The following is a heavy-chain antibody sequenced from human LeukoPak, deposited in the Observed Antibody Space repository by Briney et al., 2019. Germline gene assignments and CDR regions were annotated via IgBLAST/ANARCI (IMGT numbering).Heavy chain of an antibody. Sequence: GGSLRLSCVASAFTFSSYWMSWVRRAPGKGLEWVANIKQDGSEKYYVDSVKGRFTISRDNAKNSLYLQMNSLRAEDTAVYFCARVYHSTSGRAIDYWGQGTLVTVSS. J-gene: IGHJ4*02. CDR2: IKQDGSEK. V-gene: IGHV3-7*01. CDR3: ARVYHSTSGRAIDY. CDR1: AFTFSSYW. D-gene: IGHD6-6*01.